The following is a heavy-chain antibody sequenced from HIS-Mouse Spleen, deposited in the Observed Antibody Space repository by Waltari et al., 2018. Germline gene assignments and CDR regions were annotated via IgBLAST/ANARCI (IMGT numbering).Heavy chain of an antibody. CDR1: GGPISSSSYY. Sequence: QLQLQESGPGLVKPSETLSLTCTVPGGPISSSSYYWGWIRQPPGKGLGWIGRFYYSGSTYYNPSLKSRVTISVDTSKNQFSLKLSSVTAADTAVYYCAREIPYSSSWYDWYFDLWGRGTLVTVSS. CDR2: FYYSGST. J-gene: IGHJ2*01. CDR3: AREIPYSSSWYDWYFDL. V-gene: IGHV4-39*07. D-gene: IGHD6-13*01.